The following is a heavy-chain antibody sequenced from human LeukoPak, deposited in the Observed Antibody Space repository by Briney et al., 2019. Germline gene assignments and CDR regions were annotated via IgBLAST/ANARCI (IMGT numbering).Heavy chain of an antibody. CDR3: ARDSYDSSGYYYGWFDR. D-gene: IGHD3-22*01. CDR1: GGSISSYY. J-gene: IGHJ5*02. CDR2: IYYSGST. V-gene: IGHV4-59*01. Sequence: SETLSLTCTVSGGSISSYYWSWIRQPPGKGLEWIGYIYYSGSTNYNPSLKSRVTISVDTSKNQFSLKLSSVTAADTAVYYCARDSYDSSGYYYGWFDRWGQGTLVTVSS.